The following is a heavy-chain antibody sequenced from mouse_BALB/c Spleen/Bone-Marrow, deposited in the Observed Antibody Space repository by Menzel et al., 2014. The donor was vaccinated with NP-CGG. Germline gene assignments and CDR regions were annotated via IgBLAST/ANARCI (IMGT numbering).Heavy chain of an antibody. CDR2: FHPYDDDT. CDR3: AGGAYGLFDY. V-gene: IGHV1-47*01. D-gene: IGHD6-5*01. J-gene: IGHJ2*01. CDR1: GYPFTTYP. Sequence: VHLVESGAELVKPGASVKMSCKAFGYPFTTYPIEWMRQNHGKNLEWIGNFHPYDDDTKYNEQFKGKAKLTVDKSSTTVSLELSRLTSDDSAVYYCAGGAYGLFDYWGQGTTLTVSS.